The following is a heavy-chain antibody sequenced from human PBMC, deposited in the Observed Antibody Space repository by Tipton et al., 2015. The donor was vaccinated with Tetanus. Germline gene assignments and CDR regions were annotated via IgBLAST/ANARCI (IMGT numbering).Heavy chain of an antibody. Sequence: GLVKPSQTLSLTCTVSGGSISSGGYYWSWIRQHPGKGLEWIGDIYSSGSTYYNPSLKSRVTISVDTSKNQFSLRLNSVTAADTAVYCCARDQARGARGWNYFDCWGQGTLVTVSS. V-gene: IGHV4-31*03. D-gene: IGHD1-26*01. J-gene: IGHJ4*02. CDR3: ARDQARGARGWNYFDC. CDR2: IYSSGST. CDR1: GGSISSGGYY.